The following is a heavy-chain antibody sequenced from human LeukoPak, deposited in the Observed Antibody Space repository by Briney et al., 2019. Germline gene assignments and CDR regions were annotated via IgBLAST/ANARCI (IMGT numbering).Heavy chain of an antibody. D-gene: IGHD3-3*01. CDR3: ARGLEWADFDC. Sequence: GGSLRLSCAASGFTFNRYAMHWVRQAPGKGLEWVALISFDGSKKYYPDSVRGRFTISRDNSKNMVNLRMDSLRPEDTAVYYCARGLEWADFDCWGQGTLVTVSS. CDR1: GFTFNRYA. J-gene: IGHJ4*02. V-gene: IGHV3-30*01. CDR2: ISFDGSKK.